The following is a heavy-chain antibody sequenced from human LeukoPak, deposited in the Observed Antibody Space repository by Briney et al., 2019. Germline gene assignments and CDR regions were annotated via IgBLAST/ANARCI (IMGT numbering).Heavy chain of an antibody. D-gene: IGHD3-9*01. V-gene: IGHV3-23*01. J-gene: IGHJ6*03. Sequence: GGSLRLSCAASGFTFSSYGMSWVRQAPGKGLEWVSAISGSGGSTYYADSVKGRFTISRDNSKNTLYLQMNSLRAEDTAVYYCAKGTEYYDILTGYSYYYYMDVWGKGTTVTISS. CDR3: AKGTEYYDILTGYSYYYYMDV. CDR2: ISGSGGST. CDR1: GFTFSSYG.